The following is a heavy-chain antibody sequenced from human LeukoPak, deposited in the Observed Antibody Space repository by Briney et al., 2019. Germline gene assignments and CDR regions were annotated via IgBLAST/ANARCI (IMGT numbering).Heavy chain of an antibody. CDR3: AKDQDAGSNYYYGMDV. CDR1: GFTFSSYG. Sequence: PGGSLRLSCAASGFTFSSYGMRWVRQAPGKGLEWVSAISASGGRTYYADSVKGRFTISRDNSKNTLYLQMNSLRAEDTAVYYCAKDQDAGSNYYYGMDVWGQGTTVTVSS. CDR2: ISASGGRT. V-gene: IGHV3-23*01. J-gene: IGHJ6*02. D-gene: IGHD6-13*01.